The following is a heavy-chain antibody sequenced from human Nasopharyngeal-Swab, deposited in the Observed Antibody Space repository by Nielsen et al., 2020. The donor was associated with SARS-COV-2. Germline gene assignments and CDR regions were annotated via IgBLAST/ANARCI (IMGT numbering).Heavy chain of an antibody. J-gene: IGHJ4*02. Sequence: GVTLRLSCAASGFTFSNYGMHWVRQAPGKGLEWVAVIGNDGSNKYYADSVQGRFTISRDNSKSTFYLQMSSLRGEDTAVYYCSASPSGDYGGYWGQGTLVTVSS. V-gene: IGHV3-33*01. D-gene: IGHD4-23*01. CDR1: GFTFSNYG. CDR3: SASPSGDYGGY. CDR2: IGNDGSNK.